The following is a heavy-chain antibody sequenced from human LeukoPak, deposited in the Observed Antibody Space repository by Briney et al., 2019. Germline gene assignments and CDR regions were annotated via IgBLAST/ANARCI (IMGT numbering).Heavy chain of an antibody. CDR2: ISAYNGNT. J-gene: IGHJ5*02. D-gene: IGHD6-13*01. Sequence: GASVKVSCKASGGTFSSYAISWVRQAPGQGLEWMGWISAYNGNTNYAQKLQGRVTMTTDTSTSTAYMELRSLRSDDTAVYYCARVGDSSSWYVPNNWFDPWGQGTLVTVSS. CDR1: GGTFSSYA. V-gene: IGHV1-18*01. CDR3: ARVGDSSSWYVPNNWFDP.